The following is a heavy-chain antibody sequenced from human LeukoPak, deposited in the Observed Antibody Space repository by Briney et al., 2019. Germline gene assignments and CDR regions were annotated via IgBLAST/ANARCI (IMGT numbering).Heavy chain of an antibody. CDR1: GFTFVNYA. V-gene: IGHV3-9*01. CDR3: TKDVTPGGADV. J-gene: IGHJ6*02. Sequence: GGSLRLSCAVSGFTFVNYAIHWVRQAPGKGLEWVSGFDYNSGRIDYADSVKGRYTISRDHAKNSLYLQMNSLRVEDTALYYCTKDVTPGGADVWGQGTTVTVSS. CDR2: FDYNSGRI. D-gene: IGHD1-14*01.